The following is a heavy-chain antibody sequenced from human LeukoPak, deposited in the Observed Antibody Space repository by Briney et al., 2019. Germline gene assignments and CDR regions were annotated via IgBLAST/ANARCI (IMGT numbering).Heavy chain of an antibody. V-gene: IGHV3-30*04. D-gene: IGHD2-2*01. CDR1: DFPFIGYT. CDR3: TREGRFKAQHLFDY. J-gene: IGHJ4*02. Sequence: KSGGSLRLSCAASDFPFIGYTMHWVRQAPGKGLEWVAGIPYDGSQNSYADSVKGRFSISRDNSKSALYLQLSSLRPEDPVVYYCTREGRFKAQHLFDYWGQGTMVTVSS. CDR2: IPYDGSQN.